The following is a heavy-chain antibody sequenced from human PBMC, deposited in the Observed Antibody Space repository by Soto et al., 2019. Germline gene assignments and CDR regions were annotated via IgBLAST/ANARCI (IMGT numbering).Heavy chain of an antibody. D-gene: IGHD2-2*02. CDR3: ARARSTPAAVIPGLCY. CDR1: GYTFTGYY. J-gene: IGHJ4*02. V-gene: IGHV1-2*02. CDR2: INPNSGGT. Sequence: ASVKVSCRASGYTFTGYYMHWVRQAPGQGLEWMGWINPNSGGTNYAQKFQGRVTMTRDTSISTAYMELSRLRSDDTAVYYCARARSTPAAVIPGLCYWGQGTLVTVSS.